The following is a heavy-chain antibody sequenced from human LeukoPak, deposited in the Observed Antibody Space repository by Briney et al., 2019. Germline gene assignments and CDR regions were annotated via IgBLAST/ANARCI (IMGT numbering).Heavy chain of an antibody. Sequence: AGGSLRLSCAASGFTFSSYWMSWVRQAPGKGLEWVANIKQDGSEKYYVDSVKGRFTISRDNAKNSLDLQMDSLRVEDTAVYYCAREGYNAYGLDYWGQGTLVTVSS. V-gene: IGHV3-7*01. CDR1: GFTFSSYW. CDR2: IKQDGSEK. D-gene: IGHD5-12*01. J-gene: IGHJ4*02. CDR3: AREGYNAYGLDY.